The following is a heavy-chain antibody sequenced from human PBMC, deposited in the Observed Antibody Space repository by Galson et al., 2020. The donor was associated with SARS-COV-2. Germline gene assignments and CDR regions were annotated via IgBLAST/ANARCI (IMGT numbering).Heavy chain of an antibody. J-gene: IGHJ4*02. D-gene: IGHD3-22*01. CDR1: GYTFTSYG. Sequence: ASVKVSCKASGYTFTSYGISWVRQAPGQGLEWMGWISAYNGNTNYAQKLQGRVTMTTDTSTSTAYVELRSLRSDDTAVYYCALSYYDSSGPEFDYWGQGTLVTVSS. CDR3: ALSYYDSSGPEFDY. V-gene: IGHV1-18*01. CDR2: ISAYNGNT.